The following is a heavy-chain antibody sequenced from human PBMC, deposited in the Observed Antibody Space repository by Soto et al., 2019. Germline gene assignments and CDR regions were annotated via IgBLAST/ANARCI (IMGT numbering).Heavy chain of an antibody. Sequence: QVQLVESGGGVVQPGRSLRLSCAASGFTFSSYAMHWVRQAPGKGLEWVAVISYDGSNKYYADSVKGRFTISRDNSKNTLYLQMNSLRAEDTAVYYCARAPGSSSWLFDIWGQGTMVTVSS. CDR1: GFTFSSYA. D-gene: IGHD6-13*01. J-gene: IGHJ3*02. CDR3: ARAPGSSSWLFDI. V-gene: IGHV3-30-3*01. CDR2: ISYDGSNK.